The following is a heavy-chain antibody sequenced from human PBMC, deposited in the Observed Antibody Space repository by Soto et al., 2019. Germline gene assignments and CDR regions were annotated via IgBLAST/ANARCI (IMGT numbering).Heavy chain of an antibody. CDR1: GFTFTSHA. Sequence: GGSLRLSCAASGFTFTSHAMSWVRQAPEKGLEWVSGISGSAGSTYYADSVKGRFTISRDNSKNTLYLQMNSLRAEDTAVYYCASQIFWSGSTAHGMDVWGQGTAVTVSS. J-gene: IGHJ6*02. CDR2: ISGSAGST. V-gene: IGHV3-23*01. D-gene: IGHD3-3*01. CDR3: ASQIFWSGSTAHGMDV.